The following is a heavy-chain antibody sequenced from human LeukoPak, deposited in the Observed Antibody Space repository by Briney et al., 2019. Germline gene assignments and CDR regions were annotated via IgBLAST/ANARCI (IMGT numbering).Heavy chain of an antibody. D-gene: IGHD4-17*01. V-gene: IGHV3-21*01. CDR2: ISSSSSYI. CDR3: ARVSVVEFGDYNFDY. CDR1: GFTFSSHS. J-gene: IGHJ4*02. Sequence: GGSLRLSCAASGFTFSSHSMNWVRQAPGKGLEWVSSISSSSSYIYYADSVKGRFTISRDNAKNSLYLQMNSLRAEDTAVYYCARVSVVEFGDYNFDYWGQGTLVTVSS.